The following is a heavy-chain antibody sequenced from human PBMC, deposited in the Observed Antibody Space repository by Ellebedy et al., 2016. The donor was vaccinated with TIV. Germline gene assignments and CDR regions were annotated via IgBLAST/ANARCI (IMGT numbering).Heavy chain of an antibody. D-gene: IGHD3-3*01. Sequence: SVKVSCXASGGTFSSYAISWVRQAPGQGLEWMGRIIPILGIANYAQKFQGRVTITADKSTSTAYMELSSLRSEDTAVYYCARGDYDFWSGSLDYWGQGTLVTVSS. V-gene: IGHV1-69*04. CDR3: ARGDYDFWSGSLDY. CDR2: IIPILGIA. CDR1: GGTFSSYA. J-gene: IGHJ4*02.